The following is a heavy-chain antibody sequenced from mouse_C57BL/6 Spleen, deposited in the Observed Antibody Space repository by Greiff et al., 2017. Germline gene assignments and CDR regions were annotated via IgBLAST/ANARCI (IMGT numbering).Heavy chain of an antibody. J-gene: IGHJ1*03. CDR3: ARGTSWDGYFDV. Sequence: VQLQQSGPGLVKPSQSLSLTCSVTGYSITSGYYWNWIRQFPGNKLEWMGYISYDGSNNYNPSLKNRISITRDTSKNQFFLKLNSVTTEDTATYYCARGTSWDGYFDVWGTGTTVTVSS. CDR1: GYSITSGYY. V-gene: IGHV3-6*01. D-gene: IGHD4-1*01. CDR2: ISYDGSN.